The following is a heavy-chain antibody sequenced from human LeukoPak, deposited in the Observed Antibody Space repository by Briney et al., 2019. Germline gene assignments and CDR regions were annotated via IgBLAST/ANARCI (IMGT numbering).Heavy chain of an antibody. D-gene: IGHD3-22*01. J-gene: IGHJ4*02. CDR2: IYYSGNT. CDR3: ARAPHFFDTSGSRYYFDY. V-gene: IGHV4-39*07. CDR1: GGSIRSTTYY. Sequence: SSETLSLTCSVSGGSIRSTTYYWGWIRQPPGKGLEWIGSIYYSGNTYYSPSFMSRVTISVDTSKNQFSLNLSSVTAADTAVYFCARAPHFFDTSGSRYYFDYWGQGALVTVSS.